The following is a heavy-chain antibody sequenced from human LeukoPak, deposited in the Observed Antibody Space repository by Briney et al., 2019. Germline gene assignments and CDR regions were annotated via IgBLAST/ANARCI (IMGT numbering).Heavy chain of an antibody. J-gene: IGHJ4*02. D-gene: IGHD3-3*01. Sequence: GGSLRLSCAASGFTFTNYAMSWVRQAPGKGLEWVSTITSSGGSTYYADSVKGRFTISRDNSKNTLSLQMNSLRAEDTAVYYCAKDGRFLVGTTDWGQGTLVTISS. CDR1: GFTFTNYA. CDR2: ITSSGGST. V-gene: IGHV3-23*01. CDR3: AKDGRFLVGTTD.